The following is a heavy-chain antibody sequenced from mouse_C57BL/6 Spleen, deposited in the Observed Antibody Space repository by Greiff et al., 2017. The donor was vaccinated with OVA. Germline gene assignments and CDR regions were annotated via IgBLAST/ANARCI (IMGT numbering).Heavy chain of an antibody. CDR2: IYPGSGNT. CDR3: ARRYYGNYDDAMDY. V-gene: IGHV1-84*01. CDR1: GYTFTDYY. J-gene: IGHJ4*01. D-gene: IGHD2-1*01. Sequence: LVESGPELVKPGASVKISCKASGYTFTDYYINWVKQRPGQGLEWIGWIYPGSGNTKYNEKFKGKATLTVDTSSSTAYMQLSSLTSEDSAVYFCARRYYGNYDDAMDYWGQGTSVTGSS.